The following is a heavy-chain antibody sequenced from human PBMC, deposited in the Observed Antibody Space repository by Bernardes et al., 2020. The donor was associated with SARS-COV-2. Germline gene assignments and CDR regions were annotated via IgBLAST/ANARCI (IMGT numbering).Heavy chain of an antibody. J-gene: IGHJ6*02. CDR1: GYTFTSYD. Sequence: ASVKVSCKASGYTFTSYDINWVRQATGQGLEWMGWMNPNSGNTGYAQKFQGRVTMTRNTSISTAYMELSSLRSEDTAVYYCASRPRGSGSYLVGYYGMDVWGQGTTVTVSS. V-gene: IGHV1-8*01. CDR3: ASRPRGSGSYLVGYYGMDV. CDR2: MNPNSGNT. D-gene: IGHD3-10*01.